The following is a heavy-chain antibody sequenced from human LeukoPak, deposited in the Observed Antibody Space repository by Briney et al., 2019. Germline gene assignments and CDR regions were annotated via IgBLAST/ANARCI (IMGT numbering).Heavy chain of an antibody. CDR2: IHPNTGNP. V-gene: IGHV7-4-1*02. CDR1: GYTFNGYY. CDR3: ARAYQSLGGLSLPDH. J-gene: IGHJ5*02. D-gene: IGHD3-16*02. Sequence: AAVKVSCKSSGYTFNGYYMHWVRQAPGQGLEWMGWIHPNTGNPTYAQGFTGRFVFSLDTSVGTTYLQISSLKAEDTAVYYCARAYQSLGGLSLPDHWGQGTLVTVSS.